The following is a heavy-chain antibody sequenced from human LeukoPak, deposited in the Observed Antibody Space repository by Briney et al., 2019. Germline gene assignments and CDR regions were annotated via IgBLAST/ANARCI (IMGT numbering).Heavy chain of an antibody. V-gene: IGHV4-59*08. D-gene: IGHD3-10*01. CDR2: IYYSGST. CDR3: ARVMGGFGELSAWFDP. CDR1: GGSISSYY. J-gene: IGHJ5*02. Sequence: SETLSLTCTVSGGSISSYYWSWIRQPPGKGLEWIGYIYYSGSTNYNPSLKSRVTISVDASKNQFSLKLSSVTAADTAVYYCARVMGGFGELSAWFDPWGQGTLVTVSS.